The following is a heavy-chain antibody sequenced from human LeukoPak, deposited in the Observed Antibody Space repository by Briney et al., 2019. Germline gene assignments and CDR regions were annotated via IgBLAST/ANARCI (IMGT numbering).Heavy chain of an antibody. J-gene: IGHJ4*02. CDR2: IYWDDDK. D-gene: IGHD3-22*01. Sequence: SGPTLVNPTQTLTLTCTFSGCSLSTSGVGVGWIRQPPGKALEWLALIYWDDDKRYSPSLKSRLTITKDTSKNQVVLTMTNMDPVVTATYYCALTYYYDSSGYFDYWGQGTLVTVSS. V-gene: IGHV2-5*02. CDR3: ALTYYYDSSGYFDY. CDR1: GCSLSTSGVG.